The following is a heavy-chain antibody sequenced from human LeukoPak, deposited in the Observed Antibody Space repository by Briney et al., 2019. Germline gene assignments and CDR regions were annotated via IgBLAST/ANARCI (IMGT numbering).Heavy chain of an antibody. V-gene: IGHV3-11*01. Sequence: VTPGGSLRLSCAASGFTFSDYYMSWIRTAPGKGLEWVSYISSSGSTIYYADSVKGRFTISRDNAKNSLYLQMNSLRAEDTAVYYCARTPTHPHFDYWGQGTLVTVSS. CDR2: ISSSGSTI. D-gene: IGHD2-15*01. CDR3: ARTPTHPHFDY. J-gene: IGHJ4*02. CDR1: GFTFSDYY.